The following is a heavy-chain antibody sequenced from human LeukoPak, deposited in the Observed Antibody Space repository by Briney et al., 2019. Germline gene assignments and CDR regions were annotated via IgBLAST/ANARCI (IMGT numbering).Heavy chain of an antibody. D-gene: IGHD3-22*01. CDR2: IYPGDSDT. J-gene: IGHJ4*02. CDR3: ARPRINYYDSSGYPSYFDY. CDR1: GYSFTSYW. Sequence: GESLKISCKGSGYSFTSYWIGWVRQMPGKGLEWMGIIYPGDSDTRYSPSFQGQVTISAVKSISTAYLQWSSLKASDTAMYYCARPRINYYDSSGYPSYFDYWGQGTLVTVSS. V-gene: IGHV5-51*01.